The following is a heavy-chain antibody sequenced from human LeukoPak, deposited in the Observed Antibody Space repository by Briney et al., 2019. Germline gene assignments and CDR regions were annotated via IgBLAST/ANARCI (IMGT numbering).Heavy chain of an antibody. CDR2: ISPNNGGT. Sequence: ASVKVSFKASGYTFTIYYMHWVRQAPGQGLEWMGWISPNNGGTKYAQNFRGRVTMTRDTSITTAYMEMSTLRSDDTAMYYCSRGSSLTGNRVPSDYWGQGTLVTVSS. D-gene: IGHD3-9*01. J-gene: IGHJ4*02. V-gene: IGHV1-2*02. CDR3: SRGSSLTGNRVPSDY. CDR1: GYTFTIYY.